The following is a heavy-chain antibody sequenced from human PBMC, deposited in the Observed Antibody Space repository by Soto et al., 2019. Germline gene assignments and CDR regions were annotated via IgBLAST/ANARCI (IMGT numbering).Heavy chain of an antibody. J-gene: IGHJ3*02. V-gene: IGHV3-23*01. CDR1: GFTFISYG. D-gene: IGHD3-9*01. CDR2: ISGSGGST. CDR3: AKVRYFDWPYAFDI. Sequence: GGSLRLSCAASGFTFISYGMSWVRQAPGKGLEWVSAISGSGGSTYYADSVKGRFTISRDNSKNTLYLQMDSLRAEDTAVYYCAKVRYFDWPYAFDIWGQGTIVTVSS.